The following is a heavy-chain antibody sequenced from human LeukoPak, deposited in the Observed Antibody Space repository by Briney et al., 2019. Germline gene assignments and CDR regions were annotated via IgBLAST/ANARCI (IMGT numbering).Heavy chain of an antibody. Sequence: PSETLSLTCKVSTGSISSSNYYWGWIRQPPGKGLEWIGSIYYSGSTYYNPSLKSRVTISLDTSKNQFSLKLSSVTAADTAMYYCARGNYDYVWGGIDYWGQGTLVTVSS. CDR2: IYYSGST. CDR1: TGSISSSNYY. V-gene: IGHV4-39*01. D-gene: IGHD3-16*01. CDR3: ARGNYDYVWGGIDY. J-gene: IGHJ4*02.